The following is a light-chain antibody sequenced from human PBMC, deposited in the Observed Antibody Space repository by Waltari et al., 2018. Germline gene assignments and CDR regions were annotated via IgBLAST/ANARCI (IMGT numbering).Light chain of an antibody. CDR2: GNS. CDR1: SSNLGAGHD. J-gene: IGLJ3*02. Sequence: QSVLTQPPSVSGAPGQRVTISCTWSSSNLGAGHDVHWYQQLPGTAPKLLIYGNSNRPSGVPDRFSGSKSGTSASLAITGLQAEDEADYYCQSYDSSLSGSRVFGGGTKLTVL. V-gene: IGLV1-40*01. CDR3: QSYDSSLSGSRV.